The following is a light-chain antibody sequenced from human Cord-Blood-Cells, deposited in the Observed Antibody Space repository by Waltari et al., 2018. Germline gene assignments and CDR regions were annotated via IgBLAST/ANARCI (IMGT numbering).Light chain of an antibody. Sequence: DIVMTQSALSLPVIHGESASISCRFSQSLLHSNGYNYLDWYLQKPGQSPQLLIYLGFNLASGVPDRFSGSGSGTDFTLKISRVEAEDVGVYYCMQALQTPFTFGTGTKVDIK. CDR2: LGF. CDR1: QSLLHSNGYNY. V-gene: IGKV2-28*01. J-gene: IGKJ3*01. CDR3: MQALQTPFT.